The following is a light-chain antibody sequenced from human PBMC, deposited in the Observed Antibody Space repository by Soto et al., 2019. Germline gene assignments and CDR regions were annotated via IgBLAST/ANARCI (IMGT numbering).Light chain of an antibody. CDR1: SRDVGYYNY. CDR2: EVS. V-gene: IGLV2-14*01. Sequence: QSALTQPASVSGSPGQSITISCTGTSRDVGYYNYVSWYQHHPGKAPKLMIYEVSNRPSGVSYRFSGSKSGNTASLAISGLQAEDEAYYYCSSYTTSSTQVFGGGTKPTVL. CDR3: SSYTTSSTQV. J-gene: IGLJ3*02.